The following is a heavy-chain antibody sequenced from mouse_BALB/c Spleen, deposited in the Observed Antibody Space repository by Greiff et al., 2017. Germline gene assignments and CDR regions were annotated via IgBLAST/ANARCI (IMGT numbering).Heavy chain of an antibody. D-gene: IGHD1-1*01. V-gene: IGHV1-15*01. CDR1: GYTFTDYE. J-gene: IGHJ1*01. Sequence: VQLQESGAELVRPGASVTLSCKASGYTFTDYEMHWVKQTPVHGLEWIGAIDPETGGTAYNQKFKGKATLTADKSSSTAYMELRSLTSEDSAVYYCTRDLITTVVAPDFDVWGAGTTVTVSS. CDR3: TRDLITTVVAPDFDV. CDR2: IDPETGGT.